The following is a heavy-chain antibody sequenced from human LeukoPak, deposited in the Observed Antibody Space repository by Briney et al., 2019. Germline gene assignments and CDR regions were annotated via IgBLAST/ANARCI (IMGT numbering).Heavy chain of an antibody. J-gene: IGHJ3*02. CDR1: GYTFTSYY. V-gene: IGHV1-46*01. CDR3: AALPDYYDSSGYDAFDI. D-gene: IGHD3-22*01. Sequence: ASVKVSCKASGYTFTSYYMHWVRQAPGQGLEWMGIINPSGGSTSYAQKFQGRVTMTRDTSTSTVYMELSSLRSEDTAVYYCAALPDYYDSSGYDAFDIWGQGTMVTVSS. CDR2: INPSGGST.